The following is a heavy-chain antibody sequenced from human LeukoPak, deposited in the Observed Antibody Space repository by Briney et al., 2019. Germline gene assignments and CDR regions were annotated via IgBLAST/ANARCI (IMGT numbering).Heavy chain of an antibody. CDR3: ARDGLPYYDFWSGYSTGLDY. CDR1: GGSISSYY. V-gene: IGHV4-59*01. CDR2: ISYTGST. D-gene: IGHD3-3*01. Sequence: PSETLSLTCTVSGGSISSYYWSWIRQPPGKGLEWIGYISYTGSTNYNPSLQGRVTISVDTSKNQFSLKLSSVTAADTAVYYCARDGLPYYDFWSGYSTGLDYWGQGTLVTVSS. J-gene: IGHJ4*02.